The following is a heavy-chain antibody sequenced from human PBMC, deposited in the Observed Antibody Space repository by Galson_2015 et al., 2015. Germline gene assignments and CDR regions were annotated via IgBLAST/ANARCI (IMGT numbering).Heavy chain of an antibody. CDR1: GYIFTDYF. CDR2: INPNSGAT. D-gene: IGHD2-15*01. Sequence: SVKVSCKASGYIFTDYFIHWVRQAPAQGLEWMGRINPNSGATDSTQKFQGRVTMTRDTSITTVRMELSRLTVDDTAVYFCARASYGYSATCFDYWGQGTQVTVSS. J-gene: IGHJ4*02. CDR3: ARASYGYSATCFDY. V-gene: IGHV1-2*06.